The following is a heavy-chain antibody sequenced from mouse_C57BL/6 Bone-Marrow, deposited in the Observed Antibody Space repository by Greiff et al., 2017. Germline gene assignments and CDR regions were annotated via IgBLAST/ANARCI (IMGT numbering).Heavy chain of an antibody. J-gene: IGHJ2*01. Sequence: EVHLVESGGGLVQPGGSLKLSCAASGFTFSDYYMYWVRQTPEKRLEWVAYISNGGGSTYYPDTVKGRFTISRDNAKNTLYLQMSRLKSEDTAMYYCARRGITNFDYWGQGTTLTVSS. V-gene: IGHV5-12*01. CDR3: ARRGITNFDY. CDR1: GFTFSDYY. CDR2: ISNGGGST. D-gene: IGHD2-4*01.